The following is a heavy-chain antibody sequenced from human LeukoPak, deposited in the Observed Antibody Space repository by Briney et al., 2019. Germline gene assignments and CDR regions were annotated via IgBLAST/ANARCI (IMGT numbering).Heavy chain of an antibody. CDR2: IIPIFGTA. Sequence: SVKVSCKASGGTFSSYAISWVRQAPGQGLEWMGGIIPIFGTANYAQKFQGRVTITADESTSTAYMELSSLRSEDTAVYYCARDRGWAGYTYGFYYWGQGTLVTVSS. D-gene: IGHD5-18*01. J-gene: IGHJ4*02. CDR1: GGTFSSYA. V-gene: IGHV1-69*13. CDR3: ARDRGWAGYTYGFYY.